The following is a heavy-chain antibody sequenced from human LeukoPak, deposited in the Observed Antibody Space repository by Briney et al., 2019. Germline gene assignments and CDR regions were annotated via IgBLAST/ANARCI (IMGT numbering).Heavy chain of an antibody. CDR3: ARGALAVAADY. J-gene: IGHJ4*02. D-gene: IGHD6-19*01. V-gene: IGHV4-34*01. Sequence: PSETLSLTYAVYGGSFSGYYWSWIRQPLGKGLEWIGDINHSGSTNYNPSLKSRVTISVDTSKNQFSLKLSAVTAADTAVYYCARGALAVAADYWGQGTLVTVSS. CDR1: GGSFSGYY. CDR2: INHSGST.